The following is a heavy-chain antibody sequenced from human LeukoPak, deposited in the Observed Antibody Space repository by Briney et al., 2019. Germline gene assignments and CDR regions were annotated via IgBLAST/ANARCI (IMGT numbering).Heavy chain of an antibody. V-gene: IGHV1-18*01. CDR2: ISGHKENT. Sequence: ASVTVSCKASGYTFTNYGISWVRQAPGQGVEWMGWISGHKENTNYAEKFQGRVTMTTDSSTSTAYVELWSLRSDDTAVYYCTRTSESGWREFDYSGQGTLVTVSS. CDR3: TRTSESGWREFDY. CDR1: GYTFTNYG. J-gene: IGHJ4*02. D-gene: IGHD6-19*01.